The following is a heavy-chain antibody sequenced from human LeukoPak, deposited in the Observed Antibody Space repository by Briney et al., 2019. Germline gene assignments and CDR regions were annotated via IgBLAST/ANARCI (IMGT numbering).Heavy chain of an antibody. CDR1: GYTFGQYS. J-gene: IGHJ3*02. V-gene: IGHV1-18*01. D-gene: IGHD3-3*02. CDR3: ARDYILPLETDNGDGFAI. CDR2: VTPSHTTR. Sequence: GDSVKPSCKASGYTFGQYSISWVRQAPGKGFEWMGWVTPSHTTRVYAQEFQGRVTMTADTNTNTVSMELRSLRFDDTAVYFCARDYILPLETDNGDGFAIWGQGTVVTVSS.